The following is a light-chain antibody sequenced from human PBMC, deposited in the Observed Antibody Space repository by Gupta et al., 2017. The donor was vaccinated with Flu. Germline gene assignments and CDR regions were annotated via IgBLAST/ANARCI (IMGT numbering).Light chain of an antibody. V-gene: IGLV1-51*01. J-gene: IGLJ3*02. CDR2: DNN. CDR1: NSNIGNNF. CDR3: GTWDNNLRGV. Sequence: QKVTISCSGSNSNIGNNFVSWYHPLPGTAPKLLIYDNNKRPSVIPDRFSGSKSGTSATLGITGLQTGDEADYFCGTWDNNLRGVFGGGTKLTVL.